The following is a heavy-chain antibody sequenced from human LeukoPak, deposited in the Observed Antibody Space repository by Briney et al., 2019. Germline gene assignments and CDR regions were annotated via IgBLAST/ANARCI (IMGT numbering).Heavy chain of an antibody. J-gene: IGHJ4*02. CDR3: ARDSRYSSSWYSSV. Sequence: SETLSLTCTVSGGSISSGGYYWSWIRQHPGKGLEWIGYIYYSGSTYYNPSLKGRVTISVDTSKNQFSLKLSSVTAADTAVYYCARDSRYSSSWYSSVWGQGTLVTVSS. V-gene: IGHV4-31*03. CDR2: IYYSGST. D-gene: IGHD6-13*01. CDR1: GGSISSGGYY.